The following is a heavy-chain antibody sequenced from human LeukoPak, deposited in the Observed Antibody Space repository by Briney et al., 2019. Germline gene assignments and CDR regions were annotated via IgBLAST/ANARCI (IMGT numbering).Heavy chain of an antibody. CDR1: GYSLTGYY. CDR3: ARITMVRGPYYYGMDV. V-gene: IGHV1-2*02. Sequence: ASVKVSCKASGYSLTGYYMHWVRQAPGQGLEWMGWINPNSGGTNYAQKFQGRVTMTRDTSISTAYMELSRLRSDDTAVYYCARITMVRGPYYYGMDVWGQGTTVTVSS. J-gene: IGHJ6*02. D-gene: IGHD3-10*01. CDR2: INPNSGGT.